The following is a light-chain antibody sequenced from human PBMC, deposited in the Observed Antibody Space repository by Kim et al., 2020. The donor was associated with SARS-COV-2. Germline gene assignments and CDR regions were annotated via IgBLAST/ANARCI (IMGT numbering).Light chain of an antibody. CDR2: DAS. J-gene: IGKJ5*01. Sequence: EIQMTQSPPSLPASIGDTVTITCQASQDISNYLNWYQQKSGIAPRALIFDASNLETGVPSRFSGSGSGTNFTLRITSLQPEDIATYYCQQEHNLPITFGQGTRLEIK. CDR3: QQEHNLPIT. CDR1: QDISNY. V-gene: IGKV1-33*01.